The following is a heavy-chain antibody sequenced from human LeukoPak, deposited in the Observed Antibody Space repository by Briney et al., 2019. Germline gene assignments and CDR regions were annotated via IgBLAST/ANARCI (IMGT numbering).Heavy chain of an antibody. J-gene: IGHJ4*02. V-gene: IGHV3-7*01. CDR1: GFTFSSYW. D-gene: IGHD6-19*01. Sequence: PGGSLRLSCAASGFTFSSYWMSRVRQAPGKGLEWVANIKEDDSEKNYVDSVKGRFTISRDNAKNSLYLQMNSLRAEDTAVYYCARDRGDSSGWSLTYYFDYWGQGTLVTVSS. CDR2: IKEDDSEK. CDR3: ARDRGDSSGWSLTYYFDY.